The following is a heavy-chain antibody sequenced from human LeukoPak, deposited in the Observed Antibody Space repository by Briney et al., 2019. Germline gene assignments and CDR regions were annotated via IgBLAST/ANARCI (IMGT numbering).Heavy chain of an antibody. Sequence: GGSLRHSCAASGFTSTDYAMNWVRQAPGKGLEWVSVLIGSSGSTDYADSVKGRFTISRDNSKNTLFLQMNSLRAEDTAIYYCAKGAYDYIEIGYFDSWGQGTLVTVSS. V-gene: IGHV3-23*01. CDR2: LIGSSGST. J-gene: IGHJ4*02. D-gene: IGHD5-12*01. CDR1: GFTSTDYA. CDR3: AKGAYDYIEIGYFDS.